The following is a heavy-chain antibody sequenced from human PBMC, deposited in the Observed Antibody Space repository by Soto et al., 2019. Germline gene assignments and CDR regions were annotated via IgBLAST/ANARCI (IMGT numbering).Heavy chain of an antibody. V-gene: IGHV1-69*13. CDR2: IIPIFGTA. CDR1: GGTFSSYA. D-gene: IGHD5-12*01. Sequence: SVTFSSTASGGTFSSYAISWVRQAPGQGLEWMGGIIPIFGTANYAQKFQGRVTITADESTSTAYMELSSLRSEDTAVYYCARDSAGYSGYDWNHDAFDIWGQGTMVTVS. J-gene: IGHJ3*02. CDR3: ARDSAGYSGYDWNHDAFDI.